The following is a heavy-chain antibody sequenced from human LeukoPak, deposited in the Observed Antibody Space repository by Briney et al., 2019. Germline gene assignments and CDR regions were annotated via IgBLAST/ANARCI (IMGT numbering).Heavy chain of an antibody. CDR3: ARGDGYNFFDY. J-gene: IGHJ4*02. D-gene: IGHD5-24*01. Sequence: GGSLRLSCAASGFTFSSHWMVWVRQAPGKGLEWVASIKQDGSEKYYVDSVRGRFTISRDNSENTLYLQMKSLRAEDTAVYYCARGDGYNFFDYWGQGTLVTVSS. CDR1: GFTFSSHW. V-gene: IGHV3-7*05. CDR2: IKQDGSEK.